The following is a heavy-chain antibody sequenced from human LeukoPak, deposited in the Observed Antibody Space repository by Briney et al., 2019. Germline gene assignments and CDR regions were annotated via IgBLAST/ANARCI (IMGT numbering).Heavy chain of an antibody. Sequence: GGSLRLSCAASGFTFSSYGMHWVRQAPGKGLEWVAVISYDGSNKYYADSVKGRFTISRDNSKNTLYLQMNSLRAEDTAVYYCAKQGVWDAFDIWGQGTMVTASS. J-gene: IGHJ3*02. CDR3: AKQGVWDAFDI. CDR1: GFTFSSYG. V-gene: IGHV3-30*18. CDR2: ISYDGSNK.